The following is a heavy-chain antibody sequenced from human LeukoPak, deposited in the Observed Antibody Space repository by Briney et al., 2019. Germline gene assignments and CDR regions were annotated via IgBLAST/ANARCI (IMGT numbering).Heavy chain of an antibody. CDR2: IWYDGSNK. CDR1: GFTFSSYS. D-gene: IGHD5-24*01. V-gene: IGHV3-33*08. CDR3: ARGDLVWLQNPMLPDY. Sequence: PGGSLRLSCAASGFTFSSYSMNWVRQAPGKGLEWVAVIWYDGSNKYYADSVKGRFTISRDNSKNTLYLQMNSLRAEDTAVYYCARGDLVWLQNPMLPDYWGQGTLVTVSS. J-gene: IGHJ4*02.